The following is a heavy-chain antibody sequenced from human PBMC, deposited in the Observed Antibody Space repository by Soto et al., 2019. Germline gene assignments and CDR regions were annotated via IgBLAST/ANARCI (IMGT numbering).Heavy chain of an antibody. V-gene: IGHV1-69*08. J-gene: IGHJ4*02. CDR2: IIPILGIA. CDR1: GGTFSSYT. D-gene: IGHD6-19*01. CDR3: ARDYSGSGWYSFDY. Sequence: QVQLVQSGAEVKKPGSSVKVSCKASGGTFSSYTISWVRQAPGQGLEWMGRIIPILGIANYAQKFQGRVTITADKSTSTAYMELSSLRSEDTAVYYCARDYSGSGWYSFDYWGQETLVTVSS.